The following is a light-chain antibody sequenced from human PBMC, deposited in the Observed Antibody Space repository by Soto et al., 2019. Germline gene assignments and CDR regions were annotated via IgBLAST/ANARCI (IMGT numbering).Light chain of an antibody. CDR1: QTVGTNF. V-gene: IGKV3-20*01. Sequence: EIVLTQSPGTLSLSPGETATLSCRASQTVGTNFLAWYQQKPGQAPRLLMFGTSNRATDIPDRFGGSGSGTYFTLTISRLEPEDVAVYYCQHYSRTLPWTFGQGTKVEIK. J-gene: IGKJ1*01. CDR2: GTS. CDR3: QHYSRTLPWT.